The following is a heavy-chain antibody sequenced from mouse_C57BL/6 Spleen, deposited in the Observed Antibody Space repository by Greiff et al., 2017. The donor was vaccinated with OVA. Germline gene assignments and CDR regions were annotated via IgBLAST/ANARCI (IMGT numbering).Heavy chain of an antibody. CDR3: TRGDYGSRYFDY. D-gene: IGHD1-1*01. CDR1: GYTFTDYE. CDR2: IDPETGGT. J-gene: IGHJ2*01. Sequence: VKLMESGAELVRPGASVTLSCKASGYTFTDYEMHWVKQTPVHGLEWIGAIDPETGGTAYNQKFKGKAILTADKSSSTAYMELRSLTSEDSAVYYCTRGDYGSRYFDYWGQGTTLTVSS. V-gene: IGHV1-15*01.